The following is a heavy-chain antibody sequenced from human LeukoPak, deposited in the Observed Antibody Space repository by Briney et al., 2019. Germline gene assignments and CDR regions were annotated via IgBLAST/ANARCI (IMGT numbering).Heavy chain of an antibody. D-gene: IGHD3-16*02. Sequence: SETLSLTCTVSGGSISSGSYYWSWIRQPAGKGLEWIGRIYTSGSTNYNPSLKSRVTISVDTSKNQFSLKLSSVTAADTAVYYYARDYDYVWGSYHLYGMDVWGQGTTVTVSS. CDR3: ARDYDYVWGSYHLYGMDV. J-gene: IGHJ6*02. CDR1: GGSISSGSYY. V-gene: IGHV4-61*02. CDR2: IYTSGST.